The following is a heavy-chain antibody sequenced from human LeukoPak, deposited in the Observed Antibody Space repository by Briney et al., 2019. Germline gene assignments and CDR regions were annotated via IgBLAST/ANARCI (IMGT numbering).Heavy chain of an antibody. CDR1: GDFIRTYY. CDR2: FCNSGTT. J-gene: IGHJ4*02. Sequence: SETLSLTSTVSGDFIRTYYWSWIRQPPGKGLEWIGFFCNSGTTDYNPSLKSRVTISVDTSKNQISLNVNSVTAADTAVYFCARTPLERCPGSTCFPYFDPWGPGILVTVSS. CDR3: ARTPLERCPGSTCFPYFDP. D-gene: IGHD2-2*01. V-gene: IGHV4-59*01.